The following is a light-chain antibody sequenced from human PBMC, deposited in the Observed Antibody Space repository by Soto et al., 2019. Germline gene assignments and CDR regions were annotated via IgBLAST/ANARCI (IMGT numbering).Light chain of an antibody. V-gene: IGKV1-9*01. J-gene: IGKJ5*01. CDR2: AAS. Sequence: DIQLTQSPSFLSASVGDRVTITCRASQDINTYLAWYQQKPGKAPKLLIFAASTLQNGVPSRFSGSGSGTEFTVTITSLQPEDFATYYCQQRKNYPLHFGQGTRLEIK. CDR1: QDINTY. CDR3: QQRKNYPLH.